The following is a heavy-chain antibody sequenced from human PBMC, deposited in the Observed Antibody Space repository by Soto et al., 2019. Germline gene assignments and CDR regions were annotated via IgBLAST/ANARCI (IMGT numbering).Heavy chain of an antibody. Sequence: ASVKVSCKASGYTFTSYGISWVRQAPGQGLEWMGWISAYNGNTNYAQKLQGRVTMTTDTSTSTAYMELRSLRSDDTAVYYCARARKIIAAAGTMRYYYYGMAVWGQGTTVTVSS. CDR3: ARARKIIAAAGTMRYYYYGMAV. J-gene: IGHJ6*02. CDR1: GYTFTSYG. V-gene: IGHV1-18*01. D-gene: IGHD6-13*01. CDR2: ISAYNGNT.